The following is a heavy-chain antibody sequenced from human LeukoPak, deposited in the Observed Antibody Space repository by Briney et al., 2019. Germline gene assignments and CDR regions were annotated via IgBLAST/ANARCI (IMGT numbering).Heavy chain of an antibody. CDR3: ARSYCGGDGYWTIDY. Sequence: ASVKVFCKASGYTFTGYFMHWVRQAPGHGLTWMGWINPNTGVTDYAQKFQGRVTMTRATSINTAYMELDRLTSDDTAIYYGARSYCGGDGYWTIDYWGQGTLVSVSS. J-gene: IGHJ4*02. D-gene: IGHD2-21*02. CDR1: GYTFTGYF. CDR2: INPNTGVT. V-gene: IGHV1-2*02.